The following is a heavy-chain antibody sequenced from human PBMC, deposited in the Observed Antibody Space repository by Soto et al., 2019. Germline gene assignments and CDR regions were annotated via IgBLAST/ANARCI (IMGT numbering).Heavy chain of an antibody. CDR3: AHIPNYYQYDWFDP. Sequence: QITLKESGPTLVKPTQTLTLTCTFSGFSLTTRGVGVGWIRQPPGKALEGLELIYWDDDKRYSPSLQSRLSITKDTSKTQVVLTMTNVDPVDTAAYYCAHIPNYYQYDWFDPWGQGTLVSVSS. CDR1: GFSLTTRGVG. CDR2: IYWDDDK. J-gene: IGHJ5*02. V-gene: IGHV2-5*02. D-gene: IGHD3-16*01.